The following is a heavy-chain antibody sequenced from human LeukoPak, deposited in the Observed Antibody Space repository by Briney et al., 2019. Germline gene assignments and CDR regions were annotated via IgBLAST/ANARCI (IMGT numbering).Heavy chain of an antibody. CDR1: GGSISNYY. J-gene: IGHJ3*02. Sequence: PSETLSLTCTVSGGSISNYYWSWIRQPAGKGLEWIGRIFITGSTNYNPSLKSRVTMSIATSKNQFSLRLSSVTTADTAVYYCARAPPVLAHFDIWGQGPMVIVSS. D-gene: IGHD3-3*01. CDR3: ARAPPVLAHFDI. V-gene: IGHV4-4*07. CDR2: IFITGST.